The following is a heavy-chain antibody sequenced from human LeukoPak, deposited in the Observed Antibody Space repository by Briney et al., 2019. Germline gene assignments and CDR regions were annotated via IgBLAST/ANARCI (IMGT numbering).Heavy chain of an antibody. CDR1: GFTFSSYA. CDR3: AREEVSSS. D-gene: IGHD2-8*01. CDR2: ISYDGSNK. Sequence: AGRSLRLSCAASGFTFSSYAMHWVRQAPGKGLEWVAVISYDGSNKYYADSVKGRFTISRDNSKNTLYLQMNSLRAEDTAVYYCAREEVSSSWGQGTLVTVSS. V-gene: IGHV3-30*04. J-gene: IGHJ4*02.